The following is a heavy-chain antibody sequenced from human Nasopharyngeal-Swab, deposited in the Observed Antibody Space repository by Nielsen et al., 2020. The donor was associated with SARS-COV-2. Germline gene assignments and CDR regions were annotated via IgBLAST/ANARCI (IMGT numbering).Heavy chain of an antibody. V-gene: IGHV4-30-4*01. Sequence: SETLSLTCTVSGGSISSGDYYWSWIRQPPGKGLEWIGYIYYSGSTYYNPSLKSRVTISVVTSKNQFSLKLSPVTAADTAVYYCARVYYYYYYMDVWGKGTTVTVSS. J-gene: IGHJ6*03. CDR1: GGSISSGDYY. CDR2: IYYSGST. CDR3: ARVYYYYYYMDV.